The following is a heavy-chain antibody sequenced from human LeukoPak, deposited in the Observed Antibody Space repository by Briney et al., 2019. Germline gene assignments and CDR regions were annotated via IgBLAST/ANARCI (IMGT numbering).Heavy chain of an antibody. CDR1: GYTFTSYG. CDR3: AREDGGATRGNWFDP. D-gene: IGHD1-26*01. V-gene: IGHV1-18*01. Sequence: GASVKVSCKASGYTFTSYGISWVRQAPGQGLEWMGWISAYNGNTNYAQKLQGRVTMTTDTSTSTAYMELRSLRSDDTAVYYCAREDGGATRGNWFDPWGQGTLVTVSS. CDR2: ISAYNGNT. J-gene: IGHJ5*02.